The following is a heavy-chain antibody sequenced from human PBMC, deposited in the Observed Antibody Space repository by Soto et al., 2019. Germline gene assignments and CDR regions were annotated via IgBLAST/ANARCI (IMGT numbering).Heavy chain of an antibody. CDR3: ARDGRRDGSGWTKAGYYFDY. CDR1: GFTFSSYA. J-gene: IGHJ4*02. CDR2: ISYDGSNK. Sequence: GGSLRLSCAASGFTFSSYAMHWVRQAPGKGLEWVAVISYDGSNKYYADSMKGRFTISRDNSKNTLYLQMNSLRAEDTAVYYCARDGRRDGSGWTKAGYYFDYWGQGTLVTVSS. D-gene: IGHD6-19*01. V-gene: IGHV3-30-3*01.